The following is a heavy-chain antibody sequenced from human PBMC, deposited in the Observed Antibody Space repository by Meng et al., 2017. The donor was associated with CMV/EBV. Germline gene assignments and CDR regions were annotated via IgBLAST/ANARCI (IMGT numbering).Heavy chain of an antibody. CDR2: ISSSSTI. J-gene: IGHJ6*02. CDR3: ARETWQWLVGV. CDR1: GFTFSSYS. V-gene: IGHV3-48*04. Sequence: GESLKISCAASGFTFSSYSMNWVRQAPGKGLEWVSYISSSSTIYYADSVKGRFTISRDNAKNSLYLQINSLRAEDTAVYYCARETWQWLVGVWGQGTTVTVSS. D-gene: IGHD6-19*01.